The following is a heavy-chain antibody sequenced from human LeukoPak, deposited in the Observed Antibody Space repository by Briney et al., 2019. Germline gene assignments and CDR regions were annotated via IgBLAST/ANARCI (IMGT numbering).Heavy chain of an antibody. CDR1: GFTFGDYA. CDR2: IRQDGDTK. D-gene: IGHD6-13*01. J-gene: IGHJ4*02. V-gene: IGHV3-7*03. Sequence: GGSLRLSCTASGFTFGDYAMSWIRQAPGKGLEWVANIRQDGDTKYYVDSVKGRFTISRDNAMNSLYLQMNSLRAEDTAIYYCARSLPYGTTWYGRSDFWGQGTLVTVSS. CDR3: ARSLPYGTTWYGRSDF.